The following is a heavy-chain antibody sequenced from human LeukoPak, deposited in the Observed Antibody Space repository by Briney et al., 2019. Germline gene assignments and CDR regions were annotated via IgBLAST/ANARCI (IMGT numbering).Heavy chain of an antibody. CDR1: GGSISSYY. J-gene: IGHJ4*02. D-gene: IGHD1-14*01. Sequence: SETLSLTYTVSGGSISSYYWSWIRQPPGKGLEWIGDIYYSGSTNYNPSLKSRVTISVDTSKNQFSLKLSSVTAADTAVYYCASSSARDWVRGGTYYFDYWGQGTLVTVSS. CDR2: IYYSGST. CDR3: ASSSARDWVRGGTYYFDY. V-gene: IGHV4-59*01.